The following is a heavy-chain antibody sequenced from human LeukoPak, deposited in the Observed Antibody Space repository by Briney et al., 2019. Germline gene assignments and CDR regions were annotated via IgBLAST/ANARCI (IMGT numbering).Heavy chain of an antibody. D-gene: IGHD6-6*01. CDR1: GYSFTNYD. J-gene: IGHJ4*02. CDR3: ARGQLVRM. CDR2: VDPKSGNT. V-gene: IGHV1-8*01. Sequence: ASVKVSCKASGYSFTNYDISWVRQAAGQGLEWMGWVDPKSGNTDYAQKFQGRVTMTRNTPISTAYMELSNLRSEDTAVYYCARGQLVRMWGQGTLVTVSS.